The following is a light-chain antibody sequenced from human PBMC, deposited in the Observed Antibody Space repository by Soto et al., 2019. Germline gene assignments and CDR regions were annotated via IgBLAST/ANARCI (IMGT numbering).Light chain of an antibody. J-gene: IGKJ5*01. Sequence: EIVMTHSPCTLSVSPGEGATLFCRASQSVRTKLAWYQQRAGQAPRLLVYGAYTRATGIPDRFSGSGSGTEFTLTISSLQSEDFAVYYCQQYNSWPPITCGQGTRLEIK. CDR3: QQYNSWPPIT. V-gene: IGKV3-15*01. CDR2: GAY. CDR1: QSVRTK.